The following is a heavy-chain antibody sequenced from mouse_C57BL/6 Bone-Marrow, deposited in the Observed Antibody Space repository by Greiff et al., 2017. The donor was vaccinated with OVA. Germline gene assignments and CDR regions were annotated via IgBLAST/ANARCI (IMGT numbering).Heavy chain of an antibody. CDR3: ARPVVAPFYAMDY. CDR1: GYTFTSYG. V-gene: IGHV1-81*01. J-gene: IGHJ4*01. D-gene: IGHD1-1*01. CDR2: IYPRSGNT. Sequence: VQLKESGAELARPGASVKLSCKASGYTFTSYGISWVKQRTGQGLEWIGEIYPRSGNTYYNEKFKGKATLTADKSSSTAYMELRSLTSEDSAVYFCARPVVAPFYAMDYWGQGTSVTVSS.